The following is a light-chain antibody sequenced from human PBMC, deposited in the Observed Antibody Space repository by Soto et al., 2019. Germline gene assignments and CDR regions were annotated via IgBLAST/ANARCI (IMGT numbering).Light chain of an antibody. J-gene: IGLJ3*02. Sequence: QSELTQPPSVSGAPGQRVTISCTGSYSNIGAGYEVHWYQQVPGTAPKLLVSGHNNRPSGVPDRFFGSKSGTSASLTIIGLQAEDEADYYCQSFDSSVSGSGVFGGGTKLPVL. CDR3: QSFDSSVSGSGV. V-gene: IGLV1-40*01. CDR2: GHN. CDR1: YSNIGAGYE.